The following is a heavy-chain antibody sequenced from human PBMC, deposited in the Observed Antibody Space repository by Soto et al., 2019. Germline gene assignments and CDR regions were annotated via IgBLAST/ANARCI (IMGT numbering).Heavy chain of an antibody. CDR1: GYSFTSYW. D-gene: IGHD7-27*01. CDR2: IDPSDSYT. J-gene: IGHJ6*02. V-gene: IGHV5-10-1*01. Sequence: GESLKISCDGSGYSFTSYWISWVLQMPGKGLEWMGRIDPSDSYTNYSPSFQGHVTISADKSISTAYLQWSSLKASDTAMYYCALGLDYYYYGMDVWGQGTTVTVSS. CDR3: ALGLDYYYYGMDV.